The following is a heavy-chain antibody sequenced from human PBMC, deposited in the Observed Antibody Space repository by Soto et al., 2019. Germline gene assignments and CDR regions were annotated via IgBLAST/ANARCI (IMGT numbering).Heavy chain of an antibody. Sequence: QVQLVQSGAEVKKPGSSVKVSCTTSGGTMGSFAINWVRQAPGQGLEWMGGIIPLDGSTKYAEKFQGRLTISADASTRTAYMDLSSLRSEDTAVYYCARSFTKSRRGGVAFDYWGQGTLLTVSP. V-gene: IGHV1-69*01. CDR2: IIPLDGST. D-gene: IGHD3-3*01. J-gene: IGHJ4*01. CDR1: GGTMGSFA. CDR3: ARSFTKSRRGGVAFDY.